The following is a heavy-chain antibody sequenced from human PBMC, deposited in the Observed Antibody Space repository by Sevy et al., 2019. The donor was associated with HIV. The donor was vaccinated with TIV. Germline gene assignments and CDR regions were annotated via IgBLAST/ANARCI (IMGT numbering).Heavy chain of an antibody. CDR2: ISGSGGST. J-gene: IGHJ6*03. V-gene: IGHV3-23*01. Sequence: GGSLRLSCAASGFTFSSYAMSWVRQAPGKGLEWVSAISGSGGSTYYANSVKGRFTMSRDNSKNTLYLQMNSLRAEDTAVYYCAKGSADYSSSCISHYYYYYMDVWGKGTTVTVSS. D-gene: IGHD6-13*01. CDR3: AKGSADYSSSCISHYYYYYMDV. CDR1: GFTFSSYA.